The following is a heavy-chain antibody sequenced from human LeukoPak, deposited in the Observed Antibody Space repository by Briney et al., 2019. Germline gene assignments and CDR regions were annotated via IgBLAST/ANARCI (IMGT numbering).Heavy chain of an antibody. V-gene: IGHV5-51*01. D-gene: IGHD5-24*01. J-gene: IGHJ3*02. CDR1: GFSFSTYW. CDR3: ARPRWLQFRAQTNEDAFEI. CDR2: INPGDSDT. Sequence: GESLKISCKVSGFSFSTYWIAWVRQMPGKGLEWMGIINPGDSDTRYSPSFQGQVTISVDKSISTVYLQWSSLKASDTAMYYCARPRWLQFRAQTNEDAFEIWGQGTMVTVSS.